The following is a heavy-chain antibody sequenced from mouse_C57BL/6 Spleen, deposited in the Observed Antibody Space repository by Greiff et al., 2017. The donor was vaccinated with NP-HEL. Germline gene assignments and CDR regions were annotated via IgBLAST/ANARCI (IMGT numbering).Heavy chain of an antibody. V-gene: IGHV1-80*01. CDR1: GYAFSSYW. CDR2: IYPGDGDT. CDR3: ARGDYYHVFFDY. D-gene: IGHD1-1*01. J-gene: IGHJ2*01. Sequence: QVQLQQSGAELVKPGASVKISCKASGYAFSSYWMNWVKQRPGKGLEGIGQIYPGDGDTNYNGKFKGKATLTADKSSSTAYMQLSSLTSEDSAVYFCARGDYYHVFFDYWGQGTTLTVSS.